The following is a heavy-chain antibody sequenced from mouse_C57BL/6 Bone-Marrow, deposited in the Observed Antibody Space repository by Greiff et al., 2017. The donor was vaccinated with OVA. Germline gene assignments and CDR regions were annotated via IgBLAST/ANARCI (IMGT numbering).Heavy chain of an antibody. J-gene: IGHJ4*01. Sequence: EVHLVESGGGLVQPGGSLKLSCAASGFTFSDYYMYWVRQTPEKRLEWVAYISNGGGSTYYPDTVKGRFTISRDNAKNTLYLQMSRLKSEDTAMYYCARHLPYAMDYWGQGTSVTVSS. CDR1: GFTFSDYY. CDR2: ISNGGGST. CDR3: ARHLPYAMDY. V-gene: IGHV5-12*01.